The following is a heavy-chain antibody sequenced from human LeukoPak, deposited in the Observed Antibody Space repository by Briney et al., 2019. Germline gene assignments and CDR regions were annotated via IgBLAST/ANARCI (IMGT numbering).Heavy chain of an antibody. D-gene: IGHD4-17*01. CDR3: AKDPNGDYIGAFDM. J-gene: IGHJ3*02. Sequence: GGSLRLSCAASGITASSYAMTWVRQAPGKGLEWVSSISGSGDTTMYAVSVKGRFTISRDNFKNTLSLQMNSLRAEDTAVYHCAKDPNGDYIGAFDMWGQGTMVTVSS. CDR1: GITASSYA. CDR2: ISGSGDTT. V-gene: IGHV3-23*01.